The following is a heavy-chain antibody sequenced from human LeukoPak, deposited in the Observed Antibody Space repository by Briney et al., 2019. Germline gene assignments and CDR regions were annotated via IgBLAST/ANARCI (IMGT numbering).Heavy chain of an antibody. Sequence: GGSLRLSCAASGFTFSNAWMSWVRQAPGKGLKWVGRIKSKTDGGTTDYAAPVKGRFTISRDDSKNTLYLRMNSLKTEDTAVYYCAKAPYSSGWYYFDYWGQGTLVTVSS. CDR3: AKAPYSSGWYYFDY. D-gene: IGHD6-19*01. CDR1: GFTFSNAW. V-gene: IGHV3-15*01. CDR2: IKSKTDGGTT. J-gene: IGHJ4*02.